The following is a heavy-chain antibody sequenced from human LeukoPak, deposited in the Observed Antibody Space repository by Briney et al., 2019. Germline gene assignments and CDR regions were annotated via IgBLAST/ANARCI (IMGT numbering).Heavy chain of an antibody. CDR3: ATYGASTDFDY. D-gene: IGHD4/OR15-4a*01. CDR2: ISWNSGSI. J-gene: IGHJ4*02. CDR1: GFTFDDYA. Sequence: GGSLRLSCAASGFTFDDYAMHWVWQAPGKGLEWVSGISWNSGSIGYADSVKGRFTISRDNGKNSLYLQMNSLRAEDTALYYCATYGASTDFDYWGQGTLVTVSS. V-gene: IGHV3-9*01.